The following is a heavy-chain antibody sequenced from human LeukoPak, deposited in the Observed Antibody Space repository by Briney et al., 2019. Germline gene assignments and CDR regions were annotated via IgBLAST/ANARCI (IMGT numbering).Heavy chain of an antibody. J-gene: IGHJ4*02. V-gene: IGHV3-23*01. CDR3: ATYRQVLLPFES. Sequence: GESLKISCETSGYTFSSYAMIWVRQPPGKGLEWVSSIFPSGGEIHYADSVRGRFTISRDNSKSTLSLQMNSLRAEDTAIYYCATYRQVLLPFESWGQGTLVTVSS. CDR1: GYTFSSYA. D-gene: IGHD2-8*02. CDR2: IFPSGGEI.